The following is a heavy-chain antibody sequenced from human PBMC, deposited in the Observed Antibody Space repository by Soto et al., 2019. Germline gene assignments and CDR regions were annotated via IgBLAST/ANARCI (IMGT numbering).Heavy chain of an antibody. Sequence: EVQLVESGGGLIQPGGSLRLSCAASGFTFSSYWMHWVRQAPGKGLVWVSGVNSDGSSTTYADSVKGRFTISRDNAKNTLYRQMNSLRAEDTAVFYCARDRHGSAGSCYSDYWGQGTLVTVSS. D-gene: IGHD2-15*01. CDR3: ARDRHGSAGSCYSDY. J-gene: IGHJ4*02. CDR2: VNSDGSST. CDR1: GFTFSSYW. V-gene: IGHV3-74*03.